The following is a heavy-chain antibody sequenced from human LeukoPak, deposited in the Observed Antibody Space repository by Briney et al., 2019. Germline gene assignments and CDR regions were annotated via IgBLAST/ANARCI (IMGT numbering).Heavy chain of an antibody. V-gene: IGHV3-48*02. CDR1: GFTFSTYS. Sequence: PGGSLRLSCAASGFTFSTYSMNWVRQAPGKGLEWVSYITSSGSTIYYADSVRGRFTISRGNAKNSLYLQMNSLRDEDTAVYYCARVDWMIGAFDIWGQGTTVTVSS. CDR3: ARVDWMIGAFDI. J-gene: IGHJ3*02. CDR2: ITSSGSTI. D-gene: IGHD3-22*01.